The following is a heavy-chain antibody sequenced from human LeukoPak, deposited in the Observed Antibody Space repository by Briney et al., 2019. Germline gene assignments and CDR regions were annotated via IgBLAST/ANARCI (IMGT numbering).Heavy chain of an antibody. J-gene: IGHJ6*03. Sequence: ASVKVSCKASGYTFTGYYMHWVRQAPGQGLEWMGWINPNSGGTNYAQKFQGRVTMTRDRSISTAYMELSRLRSDDTAVYYCARETHSYYYYMDVWGKGTTVTISS. CDR1: GYTFTGYY. CDR3: ARETHSYYYYMDV. CDR2: INPNSGGT. V-gene: IGHV1-2*02.